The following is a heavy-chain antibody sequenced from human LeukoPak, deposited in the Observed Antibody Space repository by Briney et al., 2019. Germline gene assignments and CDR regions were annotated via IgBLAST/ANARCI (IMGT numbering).Heavy chain of an antibody. CDR1: GFTFSDSY. D-gene: IGHD2-8*01. Sequence: PGGSLRLSCAASGFTFSDSYMTWIRQAPGKGLELLSYISGSSSDVNYIDSVRGRFTISRDNAKNSLYLQMNSLRAEDTAVYYCARDVEESPNPVYAIYTGSVFDYWGQGTLVTVSS. CDR2: ISGSSSDV. V-gene: IGHV3-11*04. CDR3: ARDVEESPNPVYAIYTGSVFDY. J-gene: IGHJ4*02.